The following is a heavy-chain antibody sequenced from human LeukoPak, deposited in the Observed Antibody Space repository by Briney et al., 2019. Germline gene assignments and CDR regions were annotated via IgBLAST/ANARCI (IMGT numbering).Heavy chain of an antibody. Sequence: ASVKVSCKASGYTFTSYDINWVREAPGQGLEWMGWINPNSGGTNYAQKFQGRVTMTRDTSISTAYMELSRLRSDDTAVYYCARGGITMTQGAFDIWGQGTMVTVSS. CDR1: GYTFTSYD. J-gene: IGHJ3*02. D-gene: IGHD3-22*01. CDR2: INPNSGGT. CDR3: ARGGITMTQGAFDI. V-gene: IGHV1-2*02.